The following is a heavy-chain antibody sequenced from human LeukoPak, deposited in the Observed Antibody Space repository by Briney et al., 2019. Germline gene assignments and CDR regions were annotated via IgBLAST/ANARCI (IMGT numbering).Heavy chain of an antibody. D-gene: IGHD1-1*01. CDR2: IKPDASEK. CDR3: LVSATARGGVDY. V-gene: IGHV3-7*01. Sequence: GGSLRLSCAASGFTFSRYWMSWVSQAPGKGPEWVANIKPDASEKYYVDSVEGRFTISRDNAENSLYLQMNSLRAEDTAVYYCLVSATARGGVDYWGQGTLVTVSS. J-gene: IGHJ4*02. CDR1: GFTFSRYW.